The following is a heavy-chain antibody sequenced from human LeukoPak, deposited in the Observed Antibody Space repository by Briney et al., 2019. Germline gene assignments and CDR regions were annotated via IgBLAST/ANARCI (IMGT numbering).Heavy chain of an antibody. CDR3: ASLWFGDLSYYFDY. J-gene: IGHJ4*02. V-gene: IGHV4-39*01. CDR1: GGSISSCSYY. D-gene: IGHD3-10*01. CDR2: IYYSGST. Sequence: SETLSLTCTVSGGSISSCSYYWGWIRQPPGKGLEWIGSIYYSGSTYYNPSLKSRVTISVDTSKNQFSLKLSSVTAADTAVYYCASLWFGDLSYYFDYWGQGTLVTVSS.